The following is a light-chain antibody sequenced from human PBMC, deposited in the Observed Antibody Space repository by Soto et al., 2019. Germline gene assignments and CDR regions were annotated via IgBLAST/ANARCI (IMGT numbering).Light chain of an antibody. CDR3: QQYKNWPPLT. V-gene: IGKV3-15*01. Sequence: EIVMTQSPATLSVSPGERATLSCRASQSGSYNLAWYQQKPGQGPRLLIYGAFTRATGIPARFSGSGSGTEFTLTISSLQSEDFGVYYWQQYKNWPPLTFGGGTKVEIK. J-gene: IGKJ4*01. CDR1: QSGSYN. CDR2: GAF.